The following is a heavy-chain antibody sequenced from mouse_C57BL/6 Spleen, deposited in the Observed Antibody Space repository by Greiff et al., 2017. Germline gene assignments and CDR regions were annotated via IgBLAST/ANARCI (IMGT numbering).Heavy chain of an antibody. D-gene: IGHD2-5*01. Sequence: VQLQQSGPELVKPGDSVKISCKASGYSFTGYFMNWVMQSHGKSLEWIGRINPYNGDTFYNQKFKGKATLTVDKSSSTAHLELRRLTSEDAAVYYCARDSNLYYWGHATTLTVSS. CDR1: GYSFTGYF. CDR2: INPYNGDT. CDR3: ARDSNLYY. V-gene: IGHV1-20*01. J-gene: IGHJ2*01.